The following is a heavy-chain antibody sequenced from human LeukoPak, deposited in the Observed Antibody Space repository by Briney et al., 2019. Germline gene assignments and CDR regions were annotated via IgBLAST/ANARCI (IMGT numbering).Heavy chain of an antibody. D-gene: IGHD6-19*01. J-gene: IGHJ4*02. CDR3: ARGGSGWYPFDY. V-gene: IGHV4-59*01. CDR2: IYYSGST. CDR1: GGSISSYY. Sequence: TSETLSLTCTVSGGSISSYYWSWIRQPPGKGLEWIGYIYYSGSTNYNPSLKSRVTISVDTSKNQFSLKLSSVTAADTAVYYCARGGSGWYPFDYWGQGTLVTVSS.